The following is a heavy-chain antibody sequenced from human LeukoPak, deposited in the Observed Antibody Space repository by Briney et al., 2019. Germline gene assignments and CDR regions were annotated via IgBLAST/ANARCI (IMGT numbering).Heavy chain of an antibody. CDR2: IYTGDTP. D-gene: IGHD3-22*01. J-gene: IGHJ3*02. CDR3: AKEGDSSGYCGDFDI. CDR1: GLTVSGDY. Sequence: SGGSLRLSCVVSGLTVSGDYISWVRQAPGKGLEWVSIIYTGDTPRYADSVKGRFTISRDNSKNTLYLQVNDLRPEDTALYYCAKEGDSSGYCGDFDIWGQGTMVTVSS. V-gene: IGHV3-66*02.